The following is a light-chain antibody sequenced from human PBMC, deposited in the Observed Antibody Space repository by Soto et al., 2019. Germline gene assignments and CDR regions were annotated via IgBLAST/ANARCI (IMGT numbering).Light chain of an antibody. CDR1: SSDVGGYNH. CDR2: DVN. V-gene: IGLV2-14*01. CDR3: SSFSSSSTFA. J-gene: IGLJ2*01. Sequence: QYALTQPASVSGSPGQSITISCTGTSSDVGGYNHVSWYQQHPGEAPKLMIYDVNNRPSGVSNRFSGSKSGNTASLTISGLQADDEADYYCSSFSSSSTFAFGGGTKLTVL.